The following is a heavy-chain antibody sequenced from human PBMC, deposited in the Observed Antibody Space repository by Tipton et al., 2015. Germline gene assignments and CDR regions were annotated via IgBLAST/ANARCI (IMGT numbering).Heavy chain of an antibody. CDR1: GYSISRGYS. CDR3: ARGLLLWFGMSDY. J-gene: IGHJ4*02. Sequence: TLSLTCAVSGYSISRGYSWAWIRQPPGKGLEWIGSVDHSGDSYSNPSLKSRITISLDTSKNLFSLMLNSVTAADTAVYYCARGLLLWFGMSDYWGRGTLVTVSS. CDR2: VDHSGDS. V-gene: IGHV4-38-2*01. D-gene: IGHD3-10*01.